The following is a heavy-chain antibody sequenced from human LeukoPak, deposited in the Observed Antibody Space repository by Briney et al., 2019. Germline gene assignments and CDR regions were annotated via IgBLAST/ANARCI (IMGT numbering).Heavy chain of an antibody. Sequence: PSETLSLTCTISGDSFNSYYWSWIRQPPGKGLEWIGYVSYSGNTNYNPSLKSRVTISVDTSKNQFSLKLSSVTAADTAVYYCARGNGGSYFDYWGQGTLVTVSS. CDR1: GDSFNSYY. D-gene: IGHD1-26*01. CDR3: ARGNGGSYFDY. V-gene: IGHV4-59*01. CDR2: VSYSGNT. J-gene: IGHJ4*02.